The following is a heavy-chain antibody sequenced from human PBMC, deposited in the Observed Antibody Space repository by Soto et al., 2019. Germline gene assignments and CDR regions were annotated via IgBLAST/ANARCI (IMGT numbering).Heavy chain of an antibody. J-gene: IGHJ4*02. CDR2: VGGGGST. CDR3: ANIHYGSLDY. V-gene: IGHV3-23*01. Sequence: GGSLRLSCAASGFTFSNCAMSWVRQAPGKGLEWVSTVGGGGSTNYADSVRGRFTISRDNDKSSIYLQMNSLRADDTAVYYCANIHYGSLDYWGQGTLVTVSS. D-gene: IGHD4-17*01. CDR1: GFTFSNCA.